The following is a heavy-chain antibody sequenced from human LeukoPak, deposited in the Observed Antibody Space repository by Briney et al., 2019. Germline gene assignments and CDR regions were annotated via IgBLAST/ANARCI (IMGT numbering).Heavy chain of an antibody. J-gene: IGHJ4*02. CDR3: AREARYDSSGYYFDY. Sequence: GGSLRLSCAASGFNFSTYDMHWVPQAPGKGLEWVAVIWYDGSNTYYVDSVKDRFTISRDNSKNTLYLQMNSLRAEDTAVYYCAREARYDSSGYYFDYWRQGTLVTVSS. V-gene: IGHV3-33*01. CDR2: IWYDGSNT. CDR1: GFNFSTYD. D-gene: IGHD3-22*01.